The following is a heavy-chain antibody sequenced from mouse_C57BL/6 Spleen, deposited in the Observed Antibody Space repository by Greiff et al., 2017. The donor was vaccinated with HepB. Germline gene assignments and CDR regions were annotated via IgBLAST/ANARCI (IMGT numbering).Heavy chain of an antibody. Sequence: EVQVEQAGPELVKPGASVKIPCESSGYTVTDYNMEWVKQSHGKSLEWIGDINPNNGGTIYNQKFKGKTTLTVDKSSSTAYMELRSLTSEDTAVYYCARGNYEDYAMDYWGQGTSVTVSS. CDR2: INPNNGGT. CDR1: GYTVTDYN. D-gene: IGHD2-1*01. V-gene: IGHV1-18*01. J-gene: IGHJ4*01. CDR3: ARGNYEDYAMDY.